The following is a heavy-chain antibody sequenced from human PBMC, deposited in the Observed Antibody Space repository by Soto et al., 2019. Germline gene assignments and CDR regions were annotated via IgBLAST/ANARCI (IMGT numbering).Heavy chain of an antibody. Sequence: QVQLVQSGAEVKKPGSSVKVSCKASVGTFSSYTISWVRQAPVQGLEWMGRIIPILGIANYAQKCQGRVTMTAXXSXSXXDMEQRSLRSEDTAVYYCARDGGCSSTSCYGSIDYWGQGTLVTVSS. CDR1: VGTFSSYT. J-gene: IGHJ4*02. D-gene: IGHD2-2*01. CDR2: IIPILGIA. V-gene: IGHV1-69*08. CDR3: ARDGGCSSTSCYGSIDY.